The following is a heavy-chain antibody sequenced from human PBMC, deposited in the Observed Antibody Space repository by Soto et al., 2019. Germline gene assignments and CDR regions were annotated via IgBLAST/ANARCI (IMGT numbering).Heavy chain of an antibody. V-gene: IGHV3-9*01. Sequence: GGSLILSCAASGFIFDNHAMNWVRQAPGKGLEWVAGVSWNSGSIDYADSVKGRFTISRDNAKNSLYLQMNSLRAEDTAFYYCARDRCGGDCYSFDYWGQGTLVTVSS. CDR1: GFIFDNHA. J-gene: IGHJ4*02. CDR2: VSWNSGSI. CDR3: ARDRCGGDCYSFDY. D-gene: IGHD2-21*02.